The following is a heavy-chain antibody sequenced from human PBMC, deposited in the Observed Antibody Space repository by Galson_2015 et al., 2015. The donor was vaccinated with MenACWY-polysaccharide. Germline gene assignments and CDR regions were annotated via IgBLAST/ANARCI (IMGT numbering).Heavy chain of an antibody. CDR2: ISSSGSTI. CDR1: GFTFSSYE. V-gene: IGHV3-48*03. J-gene: IGHJ1*01. D-gene: IGHD3-22*01. Sequence: SLRLSCAASGFTFSSYEMNWVRQAPGKGLEWVSYISSSGSTIYYADSVRGRFTISRDNAKNSLYLQMNSLRAEDTALYYCTGDSYYYDGSRPNFQLWGQGTLVTVSS. CDR3: TGDSYYYDGSRPNFQL.